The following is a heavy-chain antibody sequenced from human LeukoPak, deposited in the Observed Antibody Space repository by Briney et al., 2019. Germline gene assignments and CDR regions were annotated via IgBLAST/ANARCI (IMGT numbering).Heavy chain of an antibody. D-gene: IGHD1-14*01. J-gene: IGHJ4*02. CDR3: ARDHAGDY. V-gene: IGHV3-33*08. CDR1: GFTFDDYA. Sequence: GRSLRLSCAASGFTFDDYAMHWVRQAPGKGLEWVAVIWYDGSNKYYADSVKGRFTISRDNSKNTLYLQMNSLRAEDTAVYYCARDHAGDYWGQGTLVTVSS. CDR2: IWYDGSNK.